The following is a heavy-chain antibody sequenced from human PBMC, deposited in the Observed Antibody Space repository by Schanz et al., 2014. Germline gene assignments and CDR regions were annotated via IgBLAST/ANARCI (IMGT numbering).Heavy chain of an antibody. CDR1: GFTFENYA. D-gene: IGHD2-21*02. Sequence: EVQLVESGGGVVQPGRSLRLSCAASGFTFENYALTWVRQAPGKGLEWVSSISYGTSYIYYAESVKGRFTISRDNAKNSLYLQMNGLRAEDTAVYYCVRERTNYGGNSYFFDHWGQGTLVTVSS. CDR2: ISYGTSYI. CDR3: VRERTNYGGNSYFFDH. V-gene: IGHV3-21*01. J-gene: IGHJ4*02.